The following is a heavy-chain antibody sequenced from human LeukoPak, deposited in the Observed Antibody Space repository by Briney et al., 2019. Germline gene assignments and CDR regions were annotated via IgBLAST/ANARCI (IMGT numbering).Heavy chain of an antibody. V-gene: IGHV1-18*01. J-gene: IGHJ5*02. Sequence: ASAKVPWKASGYTFNSYGTSWVLQVSGQGLYWLQLFSAYTGNTNYAQKFQGRVTMTTDTSTSTAYMDLRSLRSGDTAVYYCARFLPQKWELPGNWFDPWGQGTLVTVSS. CDR3: ARFLPQKWELPGNWFDP. CDR2: FSAYTGNT. CDR1: GYTFNSYG. D-gene: IGHD1-26*01.